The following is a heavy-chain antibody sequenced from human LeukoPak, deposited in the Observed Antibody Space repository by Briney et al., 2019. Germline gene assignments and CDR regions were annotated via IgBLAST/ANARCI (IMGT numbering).Heavy chain of an antibody. CDR1: GFTFSSHW. V-gene: IGHV3-74*01. D-gene: IGHD5-18*01. J-gene: IGHJ4*02. CDR3: ARGYSYGYRIDY. Sequence: GGSLRLSCAASGFTFSSHWMHWVRQAPGKGLVWVSRINSDGSSTSYADSVKGRFTISRDNAKNTLYLQMNSLRAEDTAVYYCARGYSYGYRIDYWGQGTLVTVSS. CDR2: INSDGSST.